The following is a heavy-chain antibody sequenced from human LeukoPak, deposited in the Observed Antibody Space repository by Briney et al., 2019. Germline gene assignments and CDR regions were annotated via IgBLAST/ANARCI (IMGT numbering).Heavy chain of an antibody. D-gene: IGHD3-10*01. V-gene: IGHV3-23*01. CDR1: GFPFSSYA. J-gene: IGHJ4*02. Sequence: GGSLRLSCAASGFPFSSYAMSWFRQTPGKGLEWVSSIIASGGTTYYADPVKGRFTISRDNSKNTVYLQMNTLRAEDTPVYYCAKGAGGSYGLYYFDYWGQGALVTVSS. CDR2: IIASGGTT. CDR3: AKGAGGSYGLYYFDY.